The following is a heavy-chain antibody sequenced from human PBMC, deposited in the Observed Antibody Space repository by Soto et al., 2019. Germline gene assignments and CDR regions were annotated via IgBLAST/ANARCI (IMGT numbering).Heavy chain of an antibody. CDR2: ISYDGSNK. CDR3: ARDGRITMIVVVITGAFDI. D-gene: IGHD3-22*01. V-gene: IGHV3-30-3*01. J-gene: IGHJ3*02. CDR1: GFTFSSYA. Sequence: QVQLVESGGGVVQPGRSLRLSCAASGFTFSSYAMHWVRQAPCKGLEWVAVISYDGSNKYYADSVKGRFTISRDNSKNTLYLQMNSLRAEDTAVYYCARDGRITMIVVVITGAFDIWGQGTMVTGSS.